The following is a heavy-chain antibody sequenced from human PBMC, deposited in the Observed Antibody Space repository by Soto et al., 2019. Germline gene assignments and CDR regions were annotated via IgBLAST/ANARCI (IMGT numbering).Heavy chain of an antibody. CDR3: ARDPGSSGYYSNYYYGMDV. J-gene: IGHJ6*02. D-gene: IGHD3-22*01. CDR1: GGSISSSNW. CDR2: IYHSGST. Sequence: SETLSLTCAVSGGSISSSNWWSLVRQPPGKGLEWIGEIYHSGSTNYNPSLKSRVTKSVDKSKNQFSLKLSSVTAADTAVYYCARDPGSSGYYSNYYYGMDVWGQGTTVTVSS. V-gene: IGHV4-4*02.